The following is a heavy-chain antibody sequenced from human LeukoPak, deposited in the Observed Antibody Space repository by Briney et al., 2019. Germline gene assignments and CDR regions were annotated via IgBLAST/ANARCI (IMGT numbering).Heavy chain of an antibody. CDR1: GFTFDDYA. V-gene: IGHV3-9*01. CDR2: ISWNSGSI. Sequence: PGGSLRLSCAASGFTFDDYAMHWVRQAPGKGLEWVSGISWNSGSIGYADSVKGRFTISRDNAKNSLYLQMNSLRAEDTALYYCAKSGGYDILTGSSFDYWGQGTLVTVSS. J-gene: IGHJ4*02. CDR3: AKSGGYDILTGSSFDY. D-gene: IGHD3-9*01.